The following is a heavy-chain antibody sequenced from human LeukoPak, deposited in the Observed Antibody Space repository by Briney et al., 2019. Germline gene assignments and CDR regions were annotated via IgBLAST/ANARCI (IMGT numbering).Heavy chain of an antibody. Sequence: PGGSLRLSCAASGFTFSSYWMSWVRQAPGKGLEWVANIKQDGSEKYYVDSVKGRFTISRDNSKNTLYLQMHSLRAEDTAVYYCAKWDRIMITFGGVIVRWGQGTLVTVSS. CDR2: IKQDGSEK. J-gene: IGHJ4*02. V-gene: IGHV3-7*03. D-gene: IGHD3-16*02. CDR1: GFTFSSYW. CDR3: AKWDRIMITFGGVIVR.